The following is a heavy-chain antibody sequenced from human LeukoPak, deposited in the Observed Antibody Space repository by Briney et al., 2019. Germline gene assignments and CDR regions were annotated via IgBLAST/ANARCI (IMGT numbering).Heavy chain of an antibody. CDR1: GYTFIGHY. CDR3: ARVGYFDSSTYRLPNGDAFDI. D-gene: IGHD3-22*01. CDR2: MNPDSGGT. Sequence: ASVKVSCKASGYTFIGHYIHWVRQAPGQGLEWMGWMNPDSGGTNYAQKFQGRVTMTRDTSISTAYMELSGLRSDDTAFYYCARVGYFDSSTYRLPNGDAFDIWGQGTIVTVSS. J-gene: IGHJ3*02. V-gene: IGHV1-2*02.